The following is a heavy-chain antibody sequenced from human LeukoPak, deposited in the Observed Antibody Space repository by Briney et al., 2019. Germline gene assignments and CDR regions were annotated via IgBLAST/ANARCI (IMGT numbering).Heavy chain of an antibody. Sequence: SETLSLTCAVYGGSFRGYYWSWIRQPPGKGLEWIGEINHSGSTNYNPSLKSRVTISLDTSMKKFSLKLNSATAADTAVYYCASTERCSTTCPLDYWGQGTLVTVSS. CDR3: ASTERCSTTCPLDY. D-gene: IGHD2-2*01. V-gene: IGHV4-34*01. J-gene: IGHJ4*02. CDR2: INHSGST. CDR1: GGSFRGYY.